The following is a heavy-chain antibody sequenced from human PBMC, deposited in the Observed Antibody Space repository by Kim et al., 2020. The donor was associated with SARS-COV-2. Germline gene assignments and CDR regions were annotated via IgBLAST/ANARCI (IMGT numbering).Heavy chain of an antibody. CDR2: ISPNGDKT. V-gene: IGHV3-64D*09. CDR3: VKTGLYTKSCYGDY. Sequence: GGSLRLSCSASGFTFSRSAMHWVRQAPGKGLEYVSAISPNGDKTYYTDSVKGRFTISRDNSKTTLFLQMSSLRAEDTAVFYCVKTGLYTKSCYGDYWGQG. D-gene: IGHD2-15*01. CDR1: GFTFSRSA. J-gene: IGHJ4*02.